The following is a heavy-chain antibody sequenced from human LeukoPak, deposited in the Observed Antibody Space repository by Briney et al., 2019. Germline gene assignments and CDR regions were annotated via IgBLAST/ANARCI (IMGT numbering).Heavy chain of an antibody. CDR3: ARDPLGAAAGTNWFDT. Sequence: GGSLRLSCAASGFTFSSYWMHWVHQAPGKGLVWVSRINSGGSGTTYADSVKGRFTISRDNAKNTLYLQMNSLRVEDTAVYYCARDPLGAAAGTNWFDTWGQGTLVTVSS. V-gene: IGHV3-74*01. D-gene: IGHD6-13*01. J-gene: IGHJ5*02. CDR1: GFTFSSYW. CDR2: INSGGSGT.